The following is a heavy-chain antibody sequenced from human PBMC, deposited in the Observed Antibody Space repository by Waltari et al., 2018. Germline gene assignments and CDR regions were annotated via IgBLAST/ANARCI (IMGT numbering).Heavy chain of an antibody. J-gene: IGHJ3*01. CDR3: ARATNWVLEAFDL. V-gene: IGHV3-53*01. Sequence: ELQVVESGGGLIQPGASLRLSCAASGFTVSSPYMAWVRQAPGKGPGWVSVIFTSGSTYHADSVKGRFTISRDNSENTVHLQMKNLTAEDTALYYCARATNWVLEAFDLWGQGTMVTVSP. CDR1: GFTVSSPY. D-gene: IGHD1-1*01. CDR2: IFTSGST.